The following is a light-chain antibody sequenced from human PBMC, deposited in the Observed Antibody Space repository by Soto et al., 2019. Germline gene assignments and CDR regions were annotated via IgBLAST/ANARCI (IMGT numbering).Light chain of an antibody. CDR3: QQYYSTLMYT. V-gene: IGKV4-1*01. CDR1: QSVLYSSNNKHY. CDR2: WAS. Sequence: DIVMTQSPDSLAVSLGERATINCKSSQSVLYSSNNKHYLAWYQQKPGQPPKLLIYWASTRESGVPDRFCGSGSGTDFTLTISSLQAEDVAVYYCQQYYSTLMYTFGQGTKLEIK. J-gene: IGKJ2*01.